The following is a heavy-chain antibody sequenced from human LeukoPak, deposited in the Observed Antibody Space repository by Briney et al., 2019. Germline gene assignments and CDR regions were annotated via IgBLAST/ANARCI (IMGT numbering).Heavy chain of an antibody. J-gene: IGHJ4*02. Sequence: GGSLRLSCAASGFTFDDYAMHWVRQAPGKGLEWVSGISWNSGSIGYADSVKGRFTISRDNAKNSLYLQMNSLRAEDTALYYCAKVSLSYSSGWYLSYFDYSGQGTLVTVSS. CDR2: ISWNSGSI. CDR3: AKVSLSYSSGWYLSYFDY. CDR1: GFTFDDYA. D-gene: IGHD6-19*01. V-gene: IGHV3-9*01.